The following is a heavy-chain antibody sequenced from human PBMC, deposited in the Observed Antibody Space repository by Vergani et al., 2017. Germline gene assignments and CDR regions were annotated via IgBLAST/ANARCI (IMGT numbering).Heavy chain of an antibody. D-gene: IGHD3-16*01. V-gene: IGHV4-39*01. CDR1: GGPLSSSSHF. J-gene: IGHJ6*02. CDR2: IYYTGSA. CDR3: ARHDSGHYDASYYGLDV. Sequence: QLQLPKSGPGLVKPSETLSLTCTLSGGPLSSSSHFWGWLRQTPGKGLEWIGSIYYTGSAYYNPSLKSRVSISVDASKNQFSLKLSSVTAADSAVYYCARHDSGHYDASYYGLDVWGQGTTVTVSS.